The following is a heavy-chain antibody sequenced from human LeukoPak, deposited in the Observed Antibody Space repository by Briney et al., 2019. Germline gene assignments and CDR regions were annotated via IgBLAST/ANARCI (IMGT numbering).Heavy chain of an antibody. CDR3: AKARAVVVVAATNY. Sequence: PGGSLRLSCAASGFTFSNYAMSWVRQAPGKGLEXXXXISGGGNSTYYADSVKGRFTISRDNSKNTLFLQMNSLRAEDTAVYYCAKARAVVVVAATNYWGQGTLVTVSS. D-gene: IGHD2-15*01. CDR2: ISGGGNST. V-gene: IGHV3-23*01. J-gene: IGHJ4*02. CDR1: GFTFSNYA.